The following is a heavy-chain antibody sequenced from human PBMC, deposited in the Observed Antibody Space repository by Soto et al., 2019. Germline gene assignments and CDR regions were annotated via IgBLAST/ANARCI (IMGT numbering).Heavy chain of an antibody. D-gene: IGHD1-1*01. CDR2: ISAHNGNT. Sequence: QVHLVQSGAEVKKPGASVKVSCKGSGYDFTTYGITWVRQAPGQGLEWMAWISAHNGNTDYAQKRQGRDTVTRDTATRTAYREGRSRRSDDTAGDYCARGGYGDYWGQGALVTVSS. J-gene: IGHJ4*02. CDR3: ARGGYGDY. CDR1: GYDFTTYG. V-gene: IGHV1-18*01.